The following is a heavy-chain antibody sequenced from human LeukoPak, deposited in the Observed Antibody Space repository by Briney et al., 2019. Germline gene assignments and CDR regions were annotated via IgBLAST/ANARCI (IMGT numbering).Heavy chain of an antibody. V-gene: IGHV4-59*01. J-gene: IGHJ6*03. CDR2: IYYSGST. CDR1: GGSISSYY. CDR3: ARNLHYDFPYMDV. Sequence: SETLSLTCTVSGGSISSYYWSWIRQPPGKGLEWIGYIYYSGSTNYNPSLKSRVTISVDTSKNQFSLKLSSVTAADTAVYYCARNLHYDFPYMDVWGKGTTVTVSS. D-gene: IGHD3-3*01.